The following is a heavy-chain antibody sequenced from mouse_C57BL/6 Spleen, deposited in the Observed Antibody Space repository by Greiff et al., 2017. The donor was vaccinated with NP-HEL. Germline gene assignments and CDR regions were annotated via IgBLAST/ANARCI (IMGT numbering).Heavy chain of an antibody. V-gene: IGHV1-80*01. CDR2: IYPGDGDT. D-gene: IGHD3-3*01. CDR3: ARSGTRPYFDY. J-gene: IGHJ2*01. Sequence: VQLQQSGAELVKPGASVKISCKASGYAFSSYWMNWVKQRPGKGLEWIGQIYPGDGDTNYNGKFKGKATLTADKSSSTAYMQLSSLTSEDSAVYFGARSGTRPYFDYWGQGTTLTVSS. CDR1: GYAFSSYW.